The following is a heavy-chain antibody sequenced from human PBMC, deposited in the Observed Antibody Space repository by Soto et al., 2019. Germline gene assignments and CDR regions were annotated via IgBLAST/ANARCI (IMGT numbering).Heavy chain of an antibody. CDR2: ISAYNGNT. CDR1: GYTFTSYG. CDR3: ARLRFLEWLSIPYYFDY. V-gene: IGHV1-18*01. D-gene: IGHD3-3*01. Sequence: GASVKVSCKASGYTFTSYGISWVRQAPGQGLEWMGWISAYNGNTNYAQKLQGRVTVTTDTSTSTAYMELRSLRSDDTAVYYCARLRFLEWLSIPYYFDYWGQGTLVTVSS. J-gene: IGHJ4*02.